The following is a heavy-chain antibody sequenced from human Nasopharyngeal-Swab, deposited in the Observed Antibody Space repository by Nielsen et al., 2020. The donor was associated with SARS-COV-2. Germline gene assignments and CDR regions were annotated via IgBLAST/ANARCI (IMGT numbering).Heavy chain of an antibody. D-gene: IGHD2-15*01. CDR1: GFTFSSYA. Sequence: GGSLRLSCAASGFTFSSYAMSWVRQAPGKGLAWVSSISGSGGSTYYADSVKGRFTISRDNSKNTLYLQMNSLRAEDTAVYYCAKNCSGDSCLTPWGQGTLVTVSS. J-gene: IGHJ5*02. CDR2: ISGSGGST. CDR3: AKNCSGDSCLTP. V-gene: IGHV3-23*01.